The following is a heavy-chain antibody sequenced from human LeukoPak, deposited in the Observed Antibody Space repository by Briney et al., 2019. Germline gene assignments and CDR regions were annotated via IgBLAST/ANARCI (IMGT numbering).Heavy chain of an antibody. CDR3: ASLEMATTYDAFDI. J-gene: IGHJ3*02. CDR1: GFTFSSYG. V-gene: IGHV3-30*03. D-gene: IGHD5-24*01. CDR2: ISYDGSNK. Sequence: GGSLRLSCAASGFTFSSYGMHWVRQAPGKGLEWVAVISYDGSNKYYADSVKGRLTISRDNSKNTLYLQMNSLRAEDTAVYYCASLEMATTYDAFDIWGQGTMVTVSS.